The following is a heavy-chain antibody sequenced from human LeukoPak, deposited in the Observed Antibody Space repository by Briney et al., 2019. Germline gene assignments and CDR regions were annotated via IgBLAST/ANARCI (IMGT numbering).Heavy chain of an antibody. J-gene: IGHJ4*02. Sequence: PGGSLRLFCAASGFTFDHYSMHWVRQAPGKGLEGVSLISWDGGSTYYADSVKGRFTISRDNSKNSLSLQMNSLRAEDTALYYCAKDGKNYFDYWGQGTLVTVSS. V-gene: IGHV3-43*01. CDR3: AKDGKNYFDY. CDR1: GFTFDHYS. CDR2: ISWDGGST.